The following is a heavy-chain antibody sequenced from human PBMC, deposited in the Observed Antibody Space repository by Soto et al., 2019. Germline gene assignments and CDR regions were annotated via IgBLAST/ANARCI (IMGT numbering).Heavy chain of an antibody. CDR1: VFSFNNFS. CDR2: IWYDGSIE. V-gene: IGHV3-33*01. CDR3: ARDSYGMDV. J-gene: IGHJ6*02. Sequence: GGSLRLSCAASVFSFNNFSMHWVRQAPGKGLEWVAVIWYDGSIEYYADSVKGRFTISRDNSKNTLYLQMNSLRAEDTAVYYCARDSYGMDVWGPGTTVTVSS.